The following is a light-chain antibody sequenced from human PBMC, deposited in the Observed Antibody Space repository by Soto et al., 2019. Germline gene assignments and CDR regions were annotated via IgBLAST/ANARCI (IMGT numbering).Light chain of an antibody. CDR2: DAS. CDR1: QSISNW. V-gene: IGKV1-33*01. CDR3: QQYGT. J-gene: IGKJ4*01. Sequence: DIQMTQSPSTLPASVGDRVTITCRASQSISNWLAWYQQKPGKAPKLLIYDASNLETGVPSRFSGSGSGTDFTFTISSLQPEDIATYYCQQYGTFGGGTKVDIK.